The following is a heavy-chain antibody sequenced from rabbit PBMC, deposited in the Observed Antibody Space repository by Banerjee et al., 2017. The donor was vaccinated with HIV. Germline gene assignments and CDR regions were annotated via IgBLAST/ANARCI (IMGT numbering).Heavy chain of an antibody. J-gene: IGHJ4*01. V-gene: IGHV1S47*01. CDR2: IYVGKGST. CDR3: ARDGYSSGWPFNL. CDR1: GFDFNIYY. D-gene: IGHD4-1*01. Sequence: QEQLVESGGGLVQPEGSLTLSCKASGFDFNIYYMNWVRQAPGKGLEWIGIIYVGKGSTDYASWVNGRFTISSDNAQNTVDLQMNSLTAADTATYFCARDGYSSGWPFNLWGPGTLVTVS.